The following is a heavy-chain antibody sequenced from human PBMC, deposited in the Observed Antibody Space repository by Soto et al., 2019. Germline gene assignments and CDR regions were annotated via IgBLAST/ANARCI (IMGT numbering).Heavy chain of an antibody. CDR1: RFTFSGYG. V-gene: IGHV3-30*18. J-gene: IGHJ4*02. CDR2: ISYDGSNK. Sequence: QVQLVESGGGVVQPGRSLRLSCAASRFTFSGYGMHWVRQAPGKGLEWVAAISYDGSNKFYADSVKGRFTISRDNSKNTPYVQMNSLRAEDTSVYYCAKGGRAYCGGDCRYYFDYWGQGLLVTVSS. CDR3: AKGGRAYCGGDCRYYFDY. D-gene: IGHD2-21*02.